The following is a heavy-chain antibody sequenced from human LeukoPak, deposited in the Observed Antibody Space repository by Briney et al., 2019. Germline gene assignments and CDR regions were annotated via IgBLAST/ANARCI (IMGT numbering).Heavy chain of an antibody. CDR2: INGDGSST. V-gene: IGHV3-74*01. J-gene: IGHJ4*02. CDR1: GFTFSTYW. CDR3: ARAPRFNSYFDY. D-gene: IGHD2/OR15-2a*01. Sequence: QAGGSLRLSCAASGFTFSTYWMPWVRQAPGKGLVWVSRINGDGSSTTYADSVKGRFTISRDNAKNTMYLQMNSLRAEDTAVYYCARAPRFNSYFDYWGQRTLVTVSS.